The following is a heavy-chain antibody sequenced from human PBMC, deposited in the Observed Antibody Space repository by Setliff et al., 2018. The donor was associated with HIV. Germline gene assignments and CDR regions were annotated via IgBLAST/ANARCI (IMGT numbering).Heavy chain of an antibody. D-gene: IGHD5-12*01. CDR1: GFTFSSAW. V-gene: IGHV3-7*01. J-gene: IGHJ4*02. Sequence: GGSLRLSCAASGFTFSSAWMGWVRQAPAKGLEWVANISPDGSATYYVDSVKGRFTISRDNAKNSLYLQMNSLRAEDTAMYYCARDWRSGYDLNFDYLGQGTLVTVSS. CDR2: ISPDGSAT. CDR3: ARDWRSGYDLNFDY.